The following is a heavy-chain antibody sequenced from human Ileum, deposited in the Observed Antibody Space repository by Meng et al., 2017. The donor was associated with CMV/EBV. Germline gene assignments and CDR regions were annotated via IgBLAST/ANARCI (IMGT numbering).Heavy chain of an antibody. CDR2: INDNGDT. CDR1: GGSFSVYR. Sequence: VQLQQWGAGLLKPSETLSLTCAVYGGSFSVYRWSWIRQPPGKGLRWIGEINDNGDTNYDPSLNSRVTISVDTSKKQFSLRLTSVTAADTAMYYCARGDIAASLEFWDQGTLVTVSS. J-gene: IGHJ4*02. D-gene: IGHD6-13*01. CDR3: ARGDIAASLEF. V-gene: IGHV4-34*01.